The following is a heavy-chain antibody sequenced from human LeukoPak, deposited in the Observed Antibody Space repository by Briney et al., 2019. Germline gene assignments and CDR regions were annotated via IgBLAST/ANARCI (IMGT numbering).Heavy chain of an antibody. CDR2: ISTFNGNT. CDR1: VDTFSNYG. CDR3: ARTQWLEDAFDF. D-gene: IGHD6-19*01. Sequence: ASVTVSCMPSVDTFSNYGISWVRHAPGQGLEWVGWISTFNGNTHYAQTLQGRVTMTTDTSTNIAYLELRELRSHDTTLYYCARTQWLEDAFDFWGQGTVVTVSS. J-gene: IGHJ3*01. V-gene: IGHV1-18*01.